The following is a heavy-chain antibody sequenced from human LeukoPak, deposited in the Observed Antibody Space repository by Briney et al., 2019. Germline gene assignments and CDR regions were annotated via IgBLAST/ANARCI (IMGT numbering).Heavy chain of an antibody. V-gene: IGHV4-59*01. CDR2: IYYSGSS. Sequence: SETLSLTCTVSGGSISSYYWSWIRQPPGKGLEWLGYIYYSGSSNYNPSLKSRVTMSADTSKNQFSLKLSSVTAADTAVYYCARVPRSYYYHYYMDVWGKGTTVTVSS. CDR1: GGSISSYY. CDR3: ARVPRSYYYHYYMDV. J-gene: IGHJ6*03.